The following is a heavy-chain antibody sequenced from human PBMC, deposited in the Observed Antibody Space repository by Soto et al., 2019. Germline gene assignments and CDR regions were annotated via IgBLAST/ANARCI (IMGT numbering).Heavy chain of an antibody. J-gene: IGHJ4*02. CDR2: ISGSDDST. D-gene: IGHD6-6*01. Sequence: EVQLLESGGGLVQPGASLRLSCAASGFTFSSYAMSWVRQAPGKGLEWVSVISGSDDSTYYADSVKGRFTISKDNSKNTLYLQMNSLRAERTAVIYCANRSSSPQFVYWGQGPMVTVSS. CDR1: GFTFSSYA. CDR3: ANRSSSPQFVY. V-gene: IGHV3-23*01.